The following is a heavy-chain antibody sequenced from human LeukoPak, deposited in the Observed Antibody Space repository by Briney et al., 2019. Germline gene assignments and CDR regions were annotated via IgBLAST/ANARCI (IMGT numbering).Heavy chain of an antibody. CDR1: GYTFTSYD. J-gene: IGHJ4*02. D-gene: IGHD3-22*01. CDR2: MNPNSGNT. V-gene: IGHV1-8*01. CDR3: ARAHPYDSSGSVVY. Sequence: ASVKVSCKASGYTFTSYDINWVRQAPGQGLEWMGWMNPNSGNTGYAQKFQGRVTMTRNTSISTAYMELSSLRSEGTAVYYCARAHPYDSSGSVVYWGQGTLVTVSS.